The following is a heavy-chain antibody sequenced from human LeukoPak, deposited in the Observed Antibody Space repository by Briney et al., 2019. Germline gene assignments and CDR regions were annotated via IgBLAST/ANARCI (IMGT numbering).Heavy chain of an antibody. V-gene: IGHV3-23*01. CDR3: LTTVASDAFDI. CDR1: GFTFSSYA. CDR2: ISGSGGST. J-gene: IGHJ3*02. Sequence: GALRLSCAASGFTFSSYAMSWVRQAPGKGLEWVSAISGSGGSTYYADSVKGRFTISRDNSKNTLYLQMNSLRAEDTAVYYCLTTVASDAFDIWGQGTMVTVSS. D-gene: IGHD4-23*01.